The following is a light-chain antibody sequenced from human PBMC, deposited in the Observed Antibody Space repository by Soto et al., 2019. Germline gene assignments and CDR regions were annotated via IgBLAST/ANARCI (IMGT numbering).Light chain of an antibody. CDR2: DTS. CDR1: TGAVTSGHY. V-gene: IGLV7-46*01. Sequence: QAVVTQEPSLTVSPGGTVTVTCGSSTGAVTSGHYPYWFQQKPGQAPRTLIYDTSKKHFWTPARFSGSLLGGKAALTLSGAQPEDEADYYCLLSYSGARPYVFGSGTKLTVL. J-gene: IGLJ1*01. CDR3: LLSYSGARPYV.